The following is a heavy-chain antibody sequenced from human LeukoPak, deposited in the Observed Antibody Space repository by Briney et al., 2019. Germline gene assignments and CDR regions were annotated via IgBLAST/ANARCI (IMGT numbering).Heavy chain of an antibody. J-gene: IGHJ4*02. V-gene: IGHV4-59*01. Sequence: SETLSLTCAVYGGSFSGYYWSWIRQPPGKGLEWIGTIYYSGSTNYNPSLKSRVTISVDTSKNHFSLKLTSVTAADTAFYYCARDSIQLWPLPYFDYWGQGTLVTVSS. CDR3: ARDSIQLWPLPYFDY. D-gene: IGHD5-18*01. CDR1: GGSFSGYY. CDR2: IYYSGST.